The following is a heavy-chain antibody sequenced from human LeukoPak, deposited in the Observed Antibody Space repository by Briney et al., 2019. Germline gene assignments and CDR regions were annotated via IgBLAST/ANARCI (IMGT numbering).Heavy chain of an antibody. CDR2: VYYGDST. J-gene: IGHJ6*03. CDR3: ARVPTSYYGSGSSARFYSYYIDV. V-gene: IGHV4-39*02. CDR1: AGSVNTKVYD. D-gene: IGHD3-10*01. Sequence: PSASLSLTWPVAAGSVNTKVYDSGWVREPAGKGLGWIGNVYYGDSTYYNPSLESRATMSDAASQNHFFLKLTSVTAADTALYYCARVPTSYYGSGSSARFYSYYIDVWGRGTSVTVSS.